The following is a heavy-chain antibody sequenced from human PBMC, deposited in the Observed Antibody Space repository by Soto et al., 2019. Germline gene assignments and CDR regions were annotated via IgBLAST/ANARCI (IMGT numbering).Heavy chain of an antibody. CDR1: GFTFSSYA. D-gene: IGHD6-13*01. J-gene: IGHJ4*02. CDR3: AKSRGYSSSWGDY. Sequence: GGSLRLSCAASGFTFSSYAMSWVRQAPGKGLEWVSAISGSGGSTYYADSVKGRFTISRDNCKNTLYLQMNSLRAEDTAVYYCAKSRGYSSSWGDYWGQGTLVTVSS. V-gene: IGHV3-23*01. CDR2: ISGSGGST.